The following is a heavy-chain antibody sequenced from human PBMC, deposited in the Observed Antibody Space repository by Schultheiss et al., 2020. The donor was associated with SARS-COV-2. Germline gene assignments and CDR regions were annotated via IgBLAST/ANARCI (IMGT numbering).Heavy chain of an antibody. Sequence: GGSLRLSCKGSGYRFTNFWISWVRQATGQGLEWMGWMNPNSGGTNYAQKFQGRVTLTTDTAISTVYMELSGVTSDDTAIYYCARGKYYHDNNGFYHERENDYWGQGTPVTVSS. D-gene: IGHD5-12*01. J-gene: IGHJ4*02. CDR1: GYRFTNFW. CDR2: MNPNSGGT. V-gene: IGHV1-2*02. CDR3: ARGKYYHDNNGFYHERENDY.